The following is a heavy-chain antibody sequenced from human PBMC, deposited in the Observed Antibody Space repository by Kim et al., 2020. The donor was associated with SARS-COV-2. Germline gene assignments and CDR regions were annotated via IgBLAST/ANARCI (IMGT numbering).Heavy chain of an antibody. J-gene: IGHJ6*02. D-gene: IGHD2-2*01. CDR1: GFTFSSYS. Sequence: GGSLRLSCAASGFTFSSYSMNWVRQAPGKGLEWVSSISSSSSYIYYADSVKGRFTISRDNAKNSLYLQMNSLRAEDTAVYYCARDIYCSSTSCYYYGMDVWGHGTTVTVSS. CDR2: ISSSSSYI. V-gene: IGHV3-21*01. CDR3: ARDIYCSSTSCYYYGMDV.